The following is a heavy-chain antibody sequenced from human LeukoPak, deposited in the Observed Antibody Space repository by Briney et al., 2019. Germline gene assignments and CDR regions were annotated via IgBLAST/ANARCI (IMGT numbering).Heavy chain of an antibody. V-gene: IGHV3-33*06. CDR2: IWYDGSNK. D-gene: IGHD3-22*01. CDR3: AKEAYYDSSGYYFSYYFDY. J-gene: IGHJ4*02. Sequence: GGSLRHSCAASGLTFSSYGMHWVRQAPGKGLEWVAVIWYDGSNKYYADSVKGRFTISRDNSKNTLYLQMNSLRAEDTAVYYCAKEAYYDSSGYYFSYYFDYWGQGTLVTVSS. CDR1: GLTFSSYG.